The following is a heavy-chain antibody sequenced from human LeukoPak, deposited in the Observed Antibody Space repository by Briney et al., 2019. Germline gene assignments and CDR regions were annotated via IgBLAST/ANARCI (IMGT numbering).Heavy chain of an antibody. D-gene: IGHD3-22*01. CDR1: GGSISSYY. CDR2: IYYSGST. J-gene: IGHJ6*02. CDR3: ARANYYDSSGWGDYYYYYGMDV. Sequence: SETLSLTCTVSGGSISSYYWSWIRQPPGKGLEWIGYIYYSGSTNYNPSLKSRVTISVDTSKNQFSLKLSSVTAADTAVYCCARANYYDSSGWGDYYYYYGMDVWGQGTTVTVSS. V-gene: IGHV4-59*01.